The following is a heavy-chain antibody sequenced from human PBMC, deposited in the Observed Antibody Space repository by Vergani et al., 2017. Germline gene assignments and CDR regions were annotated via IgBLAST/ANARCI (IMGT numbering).Heavy chain of an antibody. J-gene: IGHJ4*02. D-gene: IGHD6-13*01. V-gene: IGHV4-59*01. CDR2: IYYSGST. Sequence: QVRLPESGPGLVKPSETLSLICTVSGVSLTTYYWSWVRQPPGKGLEWLGYIYYSGSTTDNPSLKSRLTISVDTSKNQFSLRLSSVTAADTALYYCAGDSSSWQRADYWGQGTLVTVSS. CDR3: AGDSSSWQRADY. CDR1: GVSLTTYY.